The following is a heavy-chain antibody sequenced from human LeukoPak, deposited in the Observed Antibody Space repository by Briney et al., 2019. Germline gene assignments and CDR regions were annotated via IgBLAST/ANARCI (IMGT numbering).Heavy chain of an antibody. CDR3: ARTYYYDSSGYSGGIDY. Sequence: PGGSLRLSCAASGFTFSSYSTNWVRQAPGKGLEWVSSISSSSSYIYYADSVKGRFTISRDNAKNSLYLQMNSLRAEDTAVYYCARTYYYDSSGYSGGIDYWGQGTLVTVSS. J-gene: IGHJ4*02. CDR1: GFTFSSYS. V-gene: IGHV3-21*01. D-gene: IGHD3-22*01. CDR2: ISSSSSYI.